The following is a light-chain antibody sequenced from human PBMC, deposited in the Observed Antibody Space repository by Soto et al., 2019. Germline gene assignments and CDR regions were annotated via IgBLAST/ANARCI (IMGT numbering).Light chain of an antibody. CDR1: SSNIESNS. CDR2: NNN. V-gene: IGLV1-44*01. CDR3: APWDDSLNGYL. Sequence: QSVLTQPPSASGTPGQRVTISCSGSSSNIESNSVNWYQVRPGTAPKLLIYNNNQRPSGVPDRFSGSKSGTSASLAISGLQSEDEADYYCAPWDDSLNGYLFGTGIKLTVL. J-gene: IGLJ1*01.